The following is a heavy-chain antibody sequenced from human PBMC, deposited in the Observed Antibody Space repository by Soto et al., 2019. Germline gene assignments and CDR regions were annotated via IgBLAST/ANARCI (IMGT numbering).Heavy chain of an antibody. CDR3: TSELITMVRGVTVGWFDP. J-gene: IGHJ5*02. CDR1: GFTFSNAW. V-gene: IGHV3-15*01. Sequence: PGGSLRLSCAASGFTFSNAWMSWVRQAPGKGLEWVGRIKSKTDGGTTDYAAPVKGRFTISRDDSKNTLYLQMNSLKTEDTAVYYCTSELITMVRGVTVGWFDPWGQGTLVTVSS. D-gene: IGHD3-10*01. CDR2: IKSKTDGGTT.